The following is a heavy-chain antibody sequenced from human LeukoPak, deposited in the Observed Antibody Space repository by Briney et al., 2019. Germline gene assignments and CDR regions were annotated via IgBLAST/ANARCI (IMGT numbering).Heavy chain of an antibody. J-gene: IGHJ5*02. CDR2: IYYSGST. V-gene: IGHV4-39*01. Sequence: SETLSLTCTVSGGSINSRSYYWGWIRQPPGKGLEWIGSIYYSGSTCHNPSLKSRVTISVDTSKNQLSLKLSSVTAADTAVYYCAFRRDGYKGGNWFDPWGQGTLVTVSS. CDR1: GGSINSRSYY. D-gene: IGHD5-24*01. CDR3: AFRRDGYKGGNWFDP.